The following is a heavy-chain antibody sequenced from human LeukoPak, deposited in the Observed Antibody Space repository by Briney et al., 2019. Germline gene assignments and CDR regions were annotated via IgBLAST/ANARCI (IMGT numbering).Heavy chain of an antibody. J-gene: IGHJ6*04. CDR2: ISSSSSYI. V-gene: IGHV3-21*01. CDR3: ARDLTPYYDILTGPCWGYGMDV. CDR1: GFTFSSYS. Sequence: PGGSLRLSCAASGFTFSSYSMNWVRQAPGKGLEWVSSISSSSSYISYADSVKGRFTISRDNAKNSLYLQMNSLRAEDTAVYYCARDLTPYYDILTGPCWGYGMDVWGKGTTVTVSS. D-gene: IGHD3-9*01.